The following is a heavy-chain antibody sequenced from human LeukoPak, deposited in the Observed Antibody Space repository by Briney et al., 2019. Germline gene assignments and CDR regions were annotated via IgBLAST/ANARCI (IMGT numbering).Heavy chain of an antibody. J-gene: IGHJ5*02. Sequence: PGGSLRLSCAASGFTFSSYGMHWVRQAPGKGLEGVAVIWYDGSNKYYADSVKGRFTISRDNSKNTLYLQMNSLRAEDTAVYYCAREYPLLKTNWFDPWGQGTLVTVSS. V-gene: IGHV3-33*01. CDR3: AREYPLLKTNWFDP. CDR1: GFTFSSYG. CDR2: IWYDGSNK. D-gene: IGHD2-2*02.